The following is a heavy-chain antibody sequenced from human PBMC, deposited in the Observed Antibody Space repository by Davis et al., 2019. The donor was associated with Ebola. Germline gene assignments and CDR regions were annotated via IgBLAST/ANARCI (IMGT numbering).Heavy chain of an antibody. D-gene: IGHD1-20*01. Sequence: GESLKISCAASGFTFSGSAMHWVRQASGKGLEWVGRIRSKANSYATAYAASVKGRFTISRDDSKNTAYLQMNSLKTEDTAVYYCTSPGITGTDDYWCQGTLVTVSS. V-gene: IGHV3-73*01. CDR2: IRSKANSYAT. J-gene: IGHJ4*02. CDR3: TSPGITGTDDY. CDR1: GFTFSGSA.